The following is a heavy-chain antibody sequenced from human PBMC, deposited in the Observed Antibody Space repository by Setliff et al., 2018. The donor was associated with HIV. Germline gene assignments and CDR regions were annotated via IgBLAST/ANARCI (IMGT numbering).Heavy chain of an antibody. CDR2: ISSSSSYI. V-gene: IGHV3-21*01. D-gene: IGHD3-22*01. CDR3: ASDLRDYYDSSGYYPGDS. Sequence: GGSLRLSCAASGFTFSSYSMNWVRQAPGKGLEWVSSISSSSSYIYYADSVKGRFTISRDNAKNSLYLQMNSLRAEDTAVYYCASDLRDYYDSSGYYPGDSWGQGTLVTVSS. J-gene: IGHJ4*02. CDR1: GFTFSSYS.